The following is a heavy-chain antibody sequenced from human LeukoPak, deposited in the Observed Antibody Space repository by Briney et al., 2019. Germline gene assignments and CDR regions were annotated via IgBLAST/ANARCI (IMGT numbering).Heavy chain of an antibody. D-gene: IGHD6-19*01. CDR3: ARDFVAVDKPWGYHYFDY. CDR2: TYYRSKWYN. CDR1: GDSVSSNSAA. V-gene: IGHV6-1*01. J-gene: IGHJ4*02. Sequence: SQTLSLTCAISGDSVSSNSAAWNWIRQSPSRGLEWLGRTYYRSKWYNDYAVSVKSRITINPDTSKNQFSLQLNSVTPEDTAVYYCARDFVAVDKPWGYHYFDYWGQGTLVTVSS.